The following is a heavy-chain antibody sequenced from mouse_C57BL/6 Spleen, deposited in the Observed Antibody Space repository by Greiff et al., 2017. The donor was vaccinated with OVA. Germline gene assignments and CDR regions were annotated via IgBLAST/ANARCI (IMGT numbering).Heavy chain of an antibody. CDR3: AREGVYYDYDARAPFDY. CDR1: GYTFTSYG. V-gene: IGHV1-81*01. Sequence: VQLQQSGAELARPGASVKLSCKASGYTFTSYGISWVKQRTGQGLEWIGEIYPRSGNTYYNEKFKGKATLTADKSSSTAYMELRSLTSEDSAVYFCAREGVYYDYDARAPFDYWGQGTTLTVSS. CDR2: IYPRSGNT. J-gene: IGHJ2*01. D-gene: IGHD2-4*01.